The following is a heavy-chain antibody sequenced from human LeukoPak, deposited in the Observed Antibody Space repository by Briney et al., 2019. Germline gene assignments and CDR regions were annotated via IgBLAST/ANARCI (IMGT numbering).Heavy chain of an antibody. Sequence: PSETLSLTCTVSGGSINSYYWSWIRQPPGKGLEWIGYIYYSGSTNYNPSLKSRVTISVDTSKNQFSLKLSSVTAADTAVYYCARAYPLGAIDCWGQGTLVTVSS. V-gene: IGHV4-59*01. J-gene: IGHJ4*02. CDR3: ARAYPLGAIDC. CDR1: GGSINSYY. CDR2: IYYSGST. D-gene: IGHD1-26*01.